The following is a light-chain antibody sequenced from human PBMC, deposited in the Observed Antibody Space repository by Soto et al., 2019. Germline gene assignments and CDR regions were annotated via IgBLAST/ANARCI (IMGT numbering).Light chain of an antibody. CDR3: QSYDSSLSAVV. CDR2: DNT. CDR1: SSNIGAGFD. J-gene: IGLJ2*01. V-gene: IGLV1-40*01. Sequence: QSVLTQPPSVSGAPGQRGTISCTGSSSNIGAGFDVYWYQHLPGTAPKLLIYDNTNRPSGVPDRFSGSKSGTSASLAITGLQAEDEADYYCQSYDSSLSAVVFGGVTKLTV.